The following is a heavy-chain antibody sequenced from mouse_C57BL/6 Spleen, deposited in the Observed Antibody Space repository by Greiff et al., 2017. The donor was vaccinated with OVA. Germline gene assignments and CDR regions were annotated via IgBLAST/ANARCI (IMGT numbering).Heavy chain of an antibody. CDR3: ALYYDGTYAMDY. CDR2: IDPSDSYT. D-gene: IGHD1-1*01. V-gene: IGHV1-50*01. CDR1: GYTFTSYW. Sequence: QVQLQQPGAELVKPGASVKLSCKASGYTFTSYWMQWVKQRPGQGLEWIGEIDPSDSYTNYNQKFKGKATLTVDTSSSTAYLQLSSLTSEDSAVDYCALYYDGTYAMDYWGQGTSVTVSS. J-gene: IGHJ4*01.